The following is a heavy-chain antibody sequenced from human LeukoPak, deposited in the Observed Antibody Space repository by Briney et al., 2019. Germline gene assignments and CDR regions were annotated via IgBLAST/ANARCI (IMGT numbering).Heavy chain of an antibody. CDR3: ARDPFAGESGTYYGAFDV. D-gene: IGHD3-10*01. CDR1: RFTFSNSW. Sequence: PGGSLRLSCVVSRFTFSNSWVTWVRQAPGKGLEWVANINEDGDEKFYADSVKGRFTISRDNAQNSLFLQINSLRDEDTALYYCARDPFAGESGTYYGAFDVWGQGTMVTVSS. V-gene: IGHV3-7*03. J-gene: IGHJ3*01. CDR2: INEDGDEK.